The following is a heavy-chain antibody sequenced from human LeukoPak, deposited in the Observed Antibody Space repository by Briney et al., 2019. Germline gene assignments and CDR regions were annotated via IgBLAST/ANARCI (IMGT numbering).Heavy chain of an antibody. D-gene: IGHD6-19*01. Sequence: SETLSLTCTVSGGSISSYYWSWIRQPAGKGLEWIGRIYTSGSTNYNPSLKSRVTMSVDTSKNQFSLKLSSVTAADTAVYYCARTIPHSSGWYSWDYYYYGMDVWGKGPRSPSPQ. V-gene: IGHV4-4*07. CDR3: ARTIPHSSGWYSWDYYYYGMDV. CDR1: GGSISSYY. CDR2: IYTSGST. J-gene: IGHJ6*01.